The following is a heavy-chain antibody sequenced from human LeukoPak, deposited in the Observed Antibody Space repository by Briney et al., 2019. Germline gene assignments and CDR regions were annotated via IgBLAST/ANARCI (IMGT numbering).Heavy chain of an antibody. V-gene: IGHV1-69*04. CDR3: ASPMTFMVRGLHGIDGFDI. D-gene: IGHD3-10*01. Sequence: ASVKVSCKASGGTFSSYAISWVRQAPGQGLEWMGRIIPILGIANYARKFQGRVTITADKSTSTAYMELSSLRSEDTAVYYCASPMTFMVRGLHGIDGFDIWGQGTMVTVSS. CDR2: IIPILGIA. CDR1: GGTFSSYA. J-gene: IGHJ3*02.